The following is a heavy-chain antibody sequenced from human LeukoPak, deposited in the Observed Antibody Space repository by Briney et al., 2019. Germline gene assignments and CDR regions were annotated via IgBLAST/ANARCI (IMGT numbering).Heavy chain of an antibody. D-gene: IGHD6-13*01. V-gene: IGHV4-61*02. J-gene: IGHJ4*02. CDR1: GGSISSGSYY. CDR3: AREYSSWTYYFDY. CDR2: IYTCGST. Sequence: PSQTLSLTCTVSGGSISSGSYYWSWIRQPAGKGLEWIGRIYTCGSTNYNPSLKSRVTISVDTSKNQFSLKLSSVTAADTAVYYCAREYSSWTYYFDYWGQGTLVTVSS.